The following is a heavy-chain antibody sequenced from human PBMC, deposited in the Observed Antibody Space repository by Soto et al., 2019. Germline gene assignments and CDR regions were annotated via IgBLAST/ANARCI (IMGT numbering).Heavy chain of an antibody. J-gene: IGHJ4*02. Sequence: XXTLSLPCAVSGGSISSSDYYWGCIRLPPGKGLEWIGSVYYSGTTYYNPALKSLFTIFVDTSKNQFSLRLSSVPAVDTAVYYCVRLDMTISSAIRFWGQGTLVTVSS. CDR3: VRLDMTISSAIRF. V-gene: IGHV4-39*01. CDR1: GGSISSSDYY. CDR2: VYYSGTT. D-gene: IGHD2-21*01.